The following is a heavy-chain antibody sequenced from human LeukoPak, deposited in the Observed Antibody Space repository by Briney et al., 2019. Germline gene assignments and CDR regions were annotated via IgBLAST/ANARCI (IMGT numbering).Heavy chain of an antibody. CDR2: IRYDGSNK. V-gene: IGHV3-30*02. J-gene: IGHJ4*02. D-gene: IGHD3-16*01. CDR1: EFPFSNYG. CDR3: AKDQSRGYDYVWGSYDY. Sequence: GGTLRLSCAASEFPFSNYGMHWVRQAPGKGLEWVAFIRYDGSNKYYADSVKGRFTISRDNSKNTLYLQMNSLRAEDTAVYYCAKDQSRGYDYVWGSYDYWGQGTLVTVSS.